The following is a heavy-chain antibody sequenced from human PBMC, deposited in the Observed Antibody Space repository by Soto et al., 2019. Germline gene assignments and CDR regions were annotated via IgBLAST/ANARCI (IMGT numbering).Heavy chain of an antibody. Sequence: QVQLVQSGAEVKKPGSSVKVSCKASGGTFSSYAISWVRQAPGQGLEWMGGIIPIFGTADYAQKFQGRVTRCAAGXTXAXXMGLTSVRSEATAVDHSASNRGSSPEGRYYSGLDVWGQGPTVTVSS. V-gene: IGHV1-69*12. J-gene: IGHJ6*02. CDR1: GGTFSSYA. D-gene: IGHD1-26*01. CDR2: IIPIFGTA. CDR3: ASNRGSSPEGRYYSGLDV.